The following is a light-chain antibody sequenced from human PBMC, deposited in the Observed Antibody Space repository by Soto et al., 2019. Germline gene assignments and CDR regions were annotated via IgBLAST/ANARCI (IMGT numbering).Light chain of an antibody. CDR2: AAS. Sequence: DIQMTQSPSSLSASVVAIVTITCRASQSISSYLNWYQQKPGKAPKLLIYAASSLQSGVPSRFSGSGSGTDFTLTISSLQPEDVATYYCQKYNSAPRTFGQGTKVDIK. J-gene: IGKJ1*01. CDR1: QSISSY. CDR3: QKYNSAPRT. V-gene: IGKV1-39*01.